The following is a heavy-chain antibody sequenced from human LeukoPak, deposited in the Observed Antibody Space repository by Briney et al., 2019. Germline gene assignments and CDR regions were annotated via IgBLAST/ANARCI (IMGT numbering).Heavy chain of an antibody. D-gene: IGHD6-13*01. CDR2: LFLNGET. CDR3: ARGSEHQLVLGAFDI. V-gene: IGHV3-66*01. J-gene: IGHJ3*02. CDR1: GFPVGSAY. Sequence: GGSLRLSCAVSGFPVGSAYMNWVRLAPGKGLEWVSVLFLNGETYYADSVKGRFSISRDNSKNMLFLQMNSLRAEDTAVYYCARGSEHQLVLGAFDIWGQGTMVTVSS.